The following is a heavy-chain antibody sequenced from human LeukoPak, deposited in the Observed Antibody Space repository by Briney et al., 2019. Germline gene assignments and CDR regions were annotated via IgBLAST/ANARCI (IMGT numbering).Heavy chain of an antibody. Sequence: PSETLSLTCTVSGGSISSYYWSWIRQPAGKGLEWIGRIYTGGSTNYNPSLKSRVTMSVDTSKNQFSLKLSSVNAADTAVYYCARDGTFIPFDYWGQGTLVTVSS. D-gene: IGHD1-1*01. CDR1: GGSISSYY. CDR3: ARDGTFIPFDY. J-gene: IGHJ4*02. V-gene: IGHV4-4*07. CDR2: IYTGGST.